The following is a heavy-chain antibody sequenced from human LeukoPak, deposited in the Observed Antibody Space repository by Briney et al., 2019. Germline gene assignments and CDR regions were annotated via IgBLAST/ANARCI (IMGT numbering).Heavy chain of an antibody. J-gene: IGHJ4*02. CDR1: VYTLTASS. CDR2: INPNSGGT. CDR3: ARDSRYSTNEYDD. V-gene: IGHV1-2*02. Sequence: ASVKLSCTPSVYTLTASSTQRVPEAPGQGLEWRGWINPNSGGTNYPQKFQGRVTMTRDTSITTAYMELSSLRSDDTAVYFGARDSRYSTNEYDDWGQGTLVTVSS. D-gene: IGHD6-13*01.